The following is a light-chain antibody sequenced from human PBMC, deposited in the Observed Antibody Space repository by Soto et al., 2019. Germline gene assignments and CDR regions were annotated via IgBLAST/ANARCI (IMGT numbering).Light chain of an antibody. Sequence: QSVLTQPPSACGYPGQSATISYYGSSSNIGSNTVNWYQQLPGTAPTLLIYSNNQRPSGVPDRFSGSKSGTSASLAISGLQSEDAADYYCAAWDDSLNGYVFGTETKVTVL. CDR3: AAWDDSLNGYV. CDR2: SNN. CDR1: SSNIGSNT. V-gene: IGLV1-44*01. J-gene: IGLJ1*01.